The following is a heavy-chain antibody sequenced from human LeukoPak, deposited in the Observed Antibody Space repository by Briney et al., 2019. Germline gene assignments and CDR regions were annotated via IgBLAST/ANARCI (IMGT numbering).Heavy chain of an antibody. CDR1: GFSLSGSD. CDR3: TTYISSHY. Sequence: RGGSLRLSCAASGFSLSGSDMHSVRQASGKGLEWVGRITTKAHNYAPAYGASVKGRFTVSRDDSKNTAYLQMNSLKTEDTALYYCTTYISSHYWGQGTLVTVSS. V-gene: IGHV3-73*01. D-gene: IGHD6-13*01. J-gene: IGHJ4*02. CDR2: ITTKAHNYAP.